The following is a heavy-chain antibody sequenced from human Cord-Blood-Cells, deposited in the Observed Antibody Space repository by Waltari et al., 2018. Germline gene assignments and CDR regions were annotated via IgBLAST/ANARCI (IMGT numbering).Heavy chain of an antibody. Sequence: QVQLQQWGAGLLKPSETLSLTCAVYGGSFSGYYWSWIRQPPGKGLEWIGEINHSGSTNYNPSLKVRVTISVDTSKNQFSLKLSSVTAADTAVYYCARVKGDYYYYGMDVWGQGTTVTVSS. CDR1: GGSFSGYY. CDR3: ARVKGDYYYYGMDV. V-gene: IGHV4-34*01. J-gene: IGHJ6*02. CDR2: INHSGST.